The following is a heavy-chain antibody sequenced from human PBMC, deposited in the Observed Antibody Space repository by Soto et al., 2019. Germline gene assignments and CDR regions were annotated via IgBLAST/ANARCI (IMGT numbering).Heavy chain of an antibody. CDR3: ARALGEQLVCSIRHYYCGMHV. J-gene: IGHJ6*02. CDR1: GYTFTGYY. CDR2: INPSRGGT. D-gene: IGHD6-6*01. V-gene: IGHV1-2*04. Sequence: ASVEVSCKASGYTFTGYYMHWVRQAPGQGLEGMGWINPSRGGTNDARKFQGWVAMTSHTSISTAYRELSRLRSYHKAVYYCARALGEQLVCSIRHYYCGMHVCG.